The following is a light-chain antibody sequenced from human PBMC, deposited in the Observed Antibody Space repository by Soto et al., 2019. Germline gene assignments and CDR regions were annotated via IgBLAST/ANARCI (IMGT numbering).Light chain of an antibody. V-gene: IGKV1-8*01. J-gene: IGKJ4*01. CDR2: TAS. CDR3: QQYFSYPLT. Sequence: AIRMTQSPSSFSASTGDRFTITCRASQVIRSHLAWYQVKPGKAPRLLIYTASYLESGVPSRFSGSGSGTDFTLTISSLQSEDFAVYYCQQYFSYPLTFGGGTKVEIK. CDR1: QVIRSH.